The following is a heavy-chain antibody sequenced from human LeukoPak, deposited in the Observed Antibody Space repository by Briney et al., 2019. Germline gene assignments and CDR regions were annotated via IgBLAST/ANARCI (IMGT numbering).Heavy chain of an antibody. D-gene: IGHD3-22*01. Sequence: SETLSLTCAVYGGSFSGYYWSWIRQPPGKGLEWIGEINHSGSTNYNPSLKSRVTVSVDKSKNQFSLKLSSVTAADTAVYYCARVGAGSGYYRAVDYWGQGTLVTVSS. CDR3: ARVGAGSGYYRAVDY. CDR2: INHSGST. J-gene: IGHJ4*02. CDR1: GGSFSGYY. V-gene: IGHV4-34*01.